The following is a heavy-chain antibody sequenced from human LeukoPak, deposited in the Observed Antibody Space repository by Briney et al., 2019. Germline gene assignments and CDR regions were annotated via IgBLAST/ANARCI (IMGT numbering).Heavy chain of an antibody. CDR1: GGSISSGSYY. J-gene: IGHJ5*02. V-gene: IGHV4-61*02. CDR2: IYTSGST. D-gene: IGHD6-13*01. Sequence: SETLSLTCTVSGGSISSGSYYWSWIRQPAGKGLEWIGRIYTSGSTNYNPSLKSRVTISVDTSKKQLSLQLSSVTAADTAVYYCARTNIGPAGSWFDPWGQGTLVTVSS. CDR3: ARTNIGPAGSWFDP.